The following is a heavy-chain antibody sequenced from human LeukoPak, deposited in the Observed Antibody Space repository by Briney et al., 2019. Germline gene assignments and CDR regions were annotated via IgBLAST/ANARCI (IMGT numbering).Heavy chain of an antibody. CDR1: GFSFSTYT. Sequence: PGGSLRLSCAASGFSFSTYTMRWVRQAPGKGLEYVSGIASNGGTKYYADSVKGRFTISRDNFKNTVYLQMDSLRTEDMAVYYCAREYCTTNSCYIWGLGYWGQGTLVTVSS. J-gene: IGHJ4*02. D-gene: IGHD2-2*02. V-gene: IGHV3-64*02. CDR3: AREYCTTNSCYIWGLGY. CDR2: IASNGGTK.